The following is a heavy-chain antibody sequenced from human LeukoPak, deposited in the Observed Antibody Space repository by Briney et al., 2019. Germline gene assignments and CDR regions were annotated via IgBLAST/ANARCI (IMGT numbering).Heavy chain of an antibody. CDR2: IWYDGSNK. Sequence: PGRSLRLSCAASGFTFSSYGMHWVRQAPGKGLEWVAVIWYDGSNKYYADSVKGRFTISRDNSKNTLYLQMNSLRAEDTAVYYCARDPGGSYYREFDYWGQGTLVTVSS. CDR1: GFTFSSYG. CDR3: ARDPGGSYYREFDY. J-gene: IGHJ4*02. V-gene: IGHV3-33*01. D-gene: IGHD1-26*01.